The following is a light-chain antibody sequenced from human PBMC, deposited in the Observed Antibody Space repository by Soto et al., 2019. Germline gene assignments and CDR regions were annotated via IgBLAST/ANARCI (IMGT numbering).Light chain of an antibody. J-gene: IGKJ5*01. CDR1: QNINNY. CDR3: QQYENLPT. V-gene: IGKV1-33*01. Sequence: IQMTQSPSSLSPSVADRVTITCQASQNINNYLNWYQQKPGRAPKLLIYDASNLEAGVPSRLRGSGSGTDFTFTISRLQPEDIATYYCQQYENLPTFGQGTRLEIK. CDR2: DAS.